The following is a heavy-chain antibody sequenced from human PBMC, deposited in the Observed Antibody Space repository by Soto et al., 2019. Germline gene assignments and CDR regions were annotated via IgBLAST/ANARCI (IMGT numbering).Heavy chain of an antibody. V-gene: IGHV3-23*01. CDR3: ARRHRGAVYRRHFDH. Sequence: EVLLLVSGGGLVQPGGSLRLSCAASGFTFTSHAMSWVRQAPGRGLEWVSAISGGGGSTYYADSVNGRFTISRDNTNNTLHLQMHSLRADDTAMYYCARRHRGAVYRRHFDHWGQGTLVTVSS. CDR1: GFTFTSHA. J-gene: IGHJ4*02. CDR2: ISGGGGST. D-gene: IGHD1-1*01.